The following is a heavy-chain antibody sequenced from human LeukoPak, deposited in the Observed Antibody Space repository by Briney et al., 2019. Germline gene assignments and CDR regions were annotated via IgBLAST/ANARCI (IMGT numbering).Heavy chain of an antibody. D-gene: IGHD1-26*01. CDR2: IKQDGSEK. CDR3: ARVGMSTRSGSYRYYFDY. J-gene: IGHJ4*02. V-gene: IGHV3-7*01. Sequence: GGSLRLSCAASGFTFSSYWMSWVRQAPGKGLEWVANIKQDGSEKYYVDSVKGRFTISRDNAKNSLYLQMNSLRAEDTAVYYCARVGMSTRSGSYRYYFDYWGQGTLVTVSS. CDR1: GFTFSSYW.